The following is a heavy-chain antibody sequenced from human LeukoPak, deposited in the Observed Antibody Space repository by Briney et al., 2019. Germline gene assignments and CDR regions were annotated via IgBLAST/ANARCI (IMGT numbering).Heavy chain of an antibody. J-gene: IGHJ4*02. CDR2: ISYDGSHK. V-gene: IGHV3-30-3*01. CDR1: GFTISEYT. Sequence: GKSLRLSCVASGFTISEYTIHWVRLLPGKGLAWVTVISYDGSHKFYADSVRGRFSISRDKSTNTVYLQMNSLRPEDTALYFCARDRGIAIAASATFDYWGQGTLVTVSS. D-gene: IGHD6-13*01. CDR3: ARDRGIAIAASATFDY.